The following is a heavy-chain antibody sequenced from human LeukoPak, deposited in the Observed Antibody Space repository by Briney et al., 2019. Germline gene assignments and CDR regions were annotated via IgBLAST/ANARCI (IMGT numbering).Heavy chain of an antibody. CDR1: GGSFSGYY. CDR2: INHSGST. D-gene: IGHD1-7*01. V-gene: IGHV4-34*01. Sequence: SETLSLTCAVYGGSFSGYYWSWIRQPPGEGLEWIGEINHSGSTNYNPSLKSRVTISVDTSKNQFSLKLSSVTAADTAVYYCASRYNWNSDAFDIWGQGTMVTVSS. CDR3: ASRYNWNSDAFDI. J-gene: IGHJ3*02.